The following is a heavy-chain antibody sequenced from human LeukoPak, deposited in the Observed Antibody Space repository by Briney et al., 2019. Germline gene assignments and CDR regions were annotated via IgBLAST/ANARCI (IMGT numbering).Heavy chain of an antibody. J-gene: IGHJ3*02. CDR1: GFTFSNYE. V-gene: IGHV3-48*03. CDR3: ARGLTSYDAFDI. Sequence: GGSLRLSCAASGFTFSNYEMNWVRQALGKGLEWVSYISGSGITIYYADSVKGRFTISRDNAKNSLYLQMNSLRAEDTAVYYCARGLTSYDAFDIWGQGTMVSVSP. CDR2: ISGSGITI. D-gene: IGHD1-20*01.